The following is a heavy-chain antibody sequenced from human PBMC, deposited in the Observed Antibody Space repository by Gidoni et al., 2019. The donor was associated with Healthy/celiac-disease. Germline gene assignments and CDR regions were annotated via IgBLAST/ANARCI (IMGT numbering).Heavy chain of an antibody. CDR2: IYYSGST. CDR3: ARVRRGYDFWSGGPLDY. CDR1: GGSISSYY. D-gene: IGHD3-3*01. J-gene: IGHJ4*02. Sequence: QVQLQELGPGLVKPSETLSLTCTVSGGSISSYYCSWIRQPPGKGLEWIGYIYYSGSTNYNPSLKSRVTISVDTSKNQFSLKLSSVTAADTAVYDCARVRRGYDFWSGGPLDYWGQGTLVTVSS. V-gene: IGHV4-59*01.